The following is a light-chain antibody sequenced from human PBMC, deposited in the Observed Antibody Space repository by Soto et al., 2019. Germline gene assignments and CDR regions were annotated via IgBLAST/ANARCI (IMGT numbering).Light chain of an antibody. J-gene: IGLJ2*01. CDR1: SSNIGSNN. V-gene: IGLV1-44*01. CDR2: SNN. Sequence: QAVVTQPPSASGTPGQRVTISCSGSSSNIGSNNVNWYQQLPGTAPKILIYSNNQRPSGVPDRFSGSKSGTSASLAISGLQSEDEADYYCAAWDDSLNGHVVFGGGTKLTVL. CDR3: AAWDDSLNGHVV.